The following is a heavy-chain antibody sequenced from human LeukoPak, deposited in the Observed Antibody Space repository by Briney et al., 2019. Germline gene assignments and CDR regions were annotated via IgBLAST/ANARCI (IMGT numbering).Heavy chain of an antibody. CDR1: GFTFSSPT. Sequence: PGGCLRLSCAASGFTFSSPTMTWVRQSPGKGLEWVSSISSSSTYIYYADSVKGRFIISRDNAKNSLYLQMNSLRAEDTAVFYCARDFLNAIDIWGQGTMVTVSS. CDR2: ISSSSTYI. V-gene: IGHV3-21*01. D-gene: IGHD2/OR15-2a*01. CDR3: ARDFLNAIDI. J-gene: IGHJ3*02.